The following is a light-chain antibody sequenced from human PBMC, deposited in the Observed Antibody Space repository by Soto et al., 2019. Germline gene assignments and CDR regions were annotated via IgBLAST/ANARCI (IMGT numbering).Light chain of an antibody. CDR1: QSVSSSY. CDR3: QQYGSSPLVT. J-gene: IGKJ5*01. Sequence: EIVLPQSPGTLSLSPGERATLSFRASQSVSSSYLAWYQQKPGQAPRLLIYGASSRATGIPDRFSGSGSGTDFTLTISRLEPEDFAVYYCQQYGSSPLVTFGQGTRLESK. CDR2: GAS. V-gene: IGKV3-20*01.